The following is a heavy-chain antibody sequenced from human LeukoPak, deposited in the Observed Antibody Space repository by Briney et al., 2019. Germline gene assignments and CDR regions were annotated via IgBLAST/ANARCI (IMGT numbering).Heavy chain of an antibody. D-gene: IGHD7-27*01. CDR2: ITTSDGNT. V-gene: IGHV3-23*01. CDR1: GFTFSSYT. J-gene: IGHJ4*02. CDR3: AKDGGLWVSAHWGDS. Sequence: GGSLRLSCAASGFTFSSYTMSWVRQAPGKGLEWVSTITTSDGNTYYADSVKGRFTVSRDNSKNTLFLQMNSLRAEDTAVYYCAKDGGLWVSAHWGDSWGRGTLVTASS.